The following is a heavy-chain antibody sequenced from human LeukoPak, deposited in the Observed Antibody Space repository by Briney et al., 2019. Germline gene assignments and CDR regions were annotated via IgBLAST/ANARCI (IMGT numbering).Heavy chain of an antibody. Sequence: ESSPTLVKPTQTLTLTCTFSGLSLTTSAVGVGWIRQSPGKTLEWLALYYWDDDKRYSPSLKSRLTITRDPSKNRVVLTMTNMDPVDTGTYYCTHRVRYTGSPHYWGQGTPVTVSS. V-gene: IGHV2-5*02. D-gene: IGHD3-10*01. CDR1: GLSLTTSAVG. CDR2: YYWDDDK. J-gene: IGHJ4*02. CDR3: THRVRYTGSPHY.